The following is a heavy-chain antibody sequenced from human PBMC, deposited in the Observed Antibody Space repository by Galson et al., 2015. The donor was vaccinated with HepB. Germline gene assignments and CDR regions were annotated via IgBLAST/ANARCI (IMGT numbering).Heavy chain of an antibody. Sequence: LRLSCAVSGSTVDYNYISWVRQAPGKGLEWVSITYASGSSYYTDSVKGRFTISRDNYQNTLYLQMNRLRVGDTAVYYCARGCLGGSYSRPDAFDIWGQGIMVTVSS. D-gene: IGHD1-26*01. CDR3: ARGCLGGSYSRPDAFDI. J-gene: IGHJ3*02. V-gene: IGHV3-53*01. CDR2: TYASGSS. CDR1: GSTVDYNY.